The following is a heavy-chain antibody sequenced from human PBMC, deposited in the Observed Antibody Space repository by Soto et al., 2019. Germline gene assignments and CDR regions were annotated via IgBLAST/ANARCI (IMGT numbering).Heavy chain of an antibody. CDR1: GGSFSPNY. CDR3: ARLGAYYQSLDP. J-gene: IGHJ5*02. CDR2: IYYSGTT. D-gene: IGHD2-21*01. V-gene: IGHV4-59*08. Sequence: QVQLQESGPGLVKPSETLSLTCTVSGGSFSPNYWAWIRQPPGKGLEWVGYIYYSGTTSYNPSLKSRVTLSLETSKSQFSLRLRSVTASDTAVYYCARLGAYYQSLDPWGQGTLVTVSS.